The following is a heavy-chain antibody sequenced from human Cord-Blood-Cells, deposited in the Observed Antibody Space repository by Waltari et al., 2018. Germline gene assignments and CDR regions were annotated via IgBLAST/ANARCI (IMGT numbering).Heavy chain of an antibody. Sequence: QVQLVQSGAEVKKPGASVKVSCKASGYTFTGYYMHWVRQAPAQGLEWMGWIHPNSGGTNYAQKFQGRVTMTRDTSISTAYMELSRLRSDDTAVYYCARSNLLLYIAAAGTGAFDIWGQGTMVTVSS. CDR2: IHPNSGGT. J-gene: IGHJ3*02. D-gene: IGHD6-13*01. CDR1: GYTFTGYY. V-gene: IGHV1-2*02. CDR3: ARSNLLLYIAAAGTGAFDI.